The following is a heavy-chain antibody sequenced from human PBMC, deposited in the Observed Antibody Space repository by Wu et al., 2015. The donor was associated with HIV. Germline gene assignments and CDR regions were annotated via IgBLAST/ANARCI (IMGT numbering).Heavy chain of an antibody. CDR3: ARGRGNYGSGSLGVYFDY. CDR1: GYTFTSYG. Sequence: QLQLVQSGAELKKPGASVKVSCKAFGYTFTSYGISWVRQAPGQGLEWMGWISAYNGNTNYAQKLQGRVTMTTDTSTSTAYMELRSLRSDDTAVYYCARGRGNYGSGSLGVYFDYWGQGTLVTVSS. J-gene: IGHJ4*02. V-gene: IGHV1-18*01. D-gene: IGHD3-10*01. CDR2: ISAYNGNT.